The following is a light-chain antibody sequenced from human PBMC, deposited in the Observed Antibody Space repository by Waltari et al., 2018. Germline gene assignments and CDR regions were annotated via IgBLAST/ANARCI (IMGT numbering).Light chain of an antibody. CDR1: QTVRTTY. J-gene: IGKJ4*01. V-gene: IGKV3-20*01. CDR2: GAS. CDR3: QQYDISPLT. Sequence: EIVLTQSPGTLSLSPGERATLSCRASQTVRTTYLAWYQQKPGQAPTLLIYGASSRATGIPGRFSGSGSETDFSLTISSLEPEDFAVYYCQQYDISPLTFGAGTKVEIK.